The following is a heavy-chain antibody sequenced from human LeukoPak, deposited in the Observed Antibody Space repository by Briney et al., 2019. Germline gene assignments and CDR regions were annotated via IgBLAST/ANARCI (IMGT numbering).Heavy chain of an antibody. CDR3: ARARTYYDFWSGYYRPPAGYYFDY. CDR1: GGSISSGDYY. J-gene: IGHJ4*02. D-gene: IGHD3-3*01. CDR2: IYYSGST. V-gene: IGHV4-30-4*01. Sequence: SETLSLTCTVSGGSISSGDYYWSWIRQPPGKGLEWIGYIYYSGSTYYNPSLKSRVTISVDTSKNQFSLKLSSVTAADTAVYYCARARTYYDFWSGYYRPPAGYYFDYWGQGTLVTVSS.